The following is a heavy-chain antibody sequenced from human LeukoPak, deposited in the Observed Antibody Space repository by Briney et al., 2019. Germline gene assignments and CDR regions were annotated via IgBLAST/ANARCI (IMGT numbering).Heavy chain of an antibody. D-gene: IGHD6-19*01. V-gene: IGHV3-21*01. Sequence: PGGSLRLSCEASGFSFSRYSMNWVRQAPGQGLEWVSSISTSGDSTYYADSVKGRFTISRDNAKNSLFLQMSSLRVDGTAVYYCARGLAVAGDYWGQGALVAASS. CDR2: ISTSGDST. CDR3: ARGLAVAGDY. CDR1: GFSFSRYS. J-gene: IGHJ4*02.